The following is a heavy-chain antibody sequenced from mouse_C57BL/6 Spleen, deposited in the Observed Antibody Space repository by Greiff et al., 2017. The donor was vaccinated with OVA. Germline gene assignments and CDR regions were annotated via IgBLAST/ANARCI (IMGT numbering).Heavy chain of an antibody. V-gene: IGHV2-5*01. J-gene: IGHJ3*01. CDR1: GFSLTSYG. CDR3: AKNSNWDEAWFAY. CDR2: IWRGGST. Sequence: VQGVESGPGLVQPSQSLSITCTVSGFSLTSYGVHWVRQSPGKGLEWLGVIWRGGSTDYNAAFMSRLSITKDNSKSQVFFKMNSLQADDTAIYYCAKNSNWDEAWFAYWGQGTLVTVSA. D-gene: IGHD4-1*02.